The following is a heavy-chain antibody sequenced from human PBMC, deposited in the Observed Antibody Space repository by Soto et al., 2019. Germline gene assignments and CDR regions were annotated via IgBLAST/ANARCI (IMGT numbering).Heavy chain of an antibody. Sequence: PGGSLRLSCVASGFTFENYAMSWVRQAPGKGLEWVSAISGSGGTTYYSDSAKGRFTISRDNSKNTVYLQMNDLRVEDAAEYFCAKDSWAIFGVPAGEYYAMDVWGQGTTVTV. CDR2: ISGSGGTT. CDR1: GFTFENYA. D-gene: IGHD3-3*01. CDR3: AKDSWAIFGVPAGEYYAMDV. V-gene: IGHV3-23*01. J-gene: IGHJ6*02.